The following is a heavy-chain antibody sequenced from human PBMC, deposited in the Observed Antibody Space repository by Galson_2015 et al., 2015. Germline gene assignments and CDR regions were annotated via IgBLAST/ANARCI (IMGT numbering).Heavy chain of an antibody. CDR3: AHIPTFIVAPAFDF. D-gene: IGHD5-12*01. V-gene: IGHV2-5*01. CDR2: IYWNDDK. CDR1: GFSLSTSGVG. J-gene: IGHJ4*02. Sequence: PALVKPTQTLTLTCTFSGFSLSTSGVGVGWIRQPPGKALEWLALIYWNDDKRYSPSLKTRLTITKDTSKNQMVLTMANMDPVDTGTYYCAHIPTFIVAPAFDFWGQGTLVTVSS.